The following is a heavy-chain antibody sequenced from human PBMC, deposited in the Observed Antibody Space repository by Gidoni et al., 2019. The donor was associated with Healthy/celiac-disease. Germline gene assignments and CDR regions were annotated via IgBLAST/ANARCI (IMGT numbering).Heavy chain of an antibody. Sequence: EVQLVESGGGLVQPGRSLRLSCAASGFTFDDYAMHWVRQAPGKGLGWVSGISWNSGSICYADSVKGRFTISRDNAKNSLYLQMNSLRAEDTALYYCAKAPGYYYDSSGYPNYWGQGTLVSVSS. V-gene: IGHV3-9*01. D-gene: IGHD3-22*01. CDR1: GFTFDDYA. J-gene: IGHJ4*02. CDR3: AKAPGYYYDSSGYPNY. CDR2: ISWNSGSI.